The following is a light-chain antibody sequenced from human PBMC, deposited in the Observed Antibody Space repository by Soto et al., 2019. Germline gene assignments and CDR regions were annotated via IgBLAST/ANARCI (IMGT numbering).Light chain of an antibody. CDR2: LNSDGSH. Sequence: QSVLTQSPSASASLGASVKLTCTLSSRHSSYAIAWHQQQPEKGPRYLMKLNSDGSHSKGDGIPDRFSGSSSGAERYLVIASLQSEDEADYYCQTWGTGIVVFGGGTQLTVL. V-gene: IGLV4-69*01. CDR3: QTWGTGIVV. J-gene: IGLJ2*01. CDR1: SRHSSYA.